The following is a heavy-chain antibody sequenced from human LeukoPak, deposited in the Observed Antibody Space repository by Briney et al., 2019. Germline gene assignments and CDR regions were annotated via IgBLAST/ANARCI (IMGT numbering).Heavy chain of an antibody. CDR1: GGSFGGYY. CDR2: INHSGST. CDR3: ARGRTRRIFDP. Sequence: SETLSLTCAVYGGSFGGYYWSWIRQPPGKGLEWIGEINHSGSTNYNPSLKSRVTISVDTSKNQFSLKLSSVTAADTAVYYCARGRTRRIFDPWGQGTLVTVSS. J-gene: IGHJ5*02. D-gene: IGHD2-15*01. V-gene: IGHV4-34*01.